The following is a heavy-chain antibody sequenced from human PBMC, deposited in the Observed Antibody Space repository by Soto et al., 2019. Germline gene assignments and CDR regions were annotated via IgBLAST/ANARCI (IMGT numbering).Heavy chain of an antibody. CDR2: IYYSGST. Sequence: PSETLSLTCTVSGGSISSYYWSWIRQPPGKGLEWIGYIYYSGSTNYNPSLKSRVTISVDTSKNQFSLKLSSVTAADTAVYYCARRWRTPFAYWGQGTLVLVSS. J-gene: IGHJ4*02. CDR3: ARRWRTPFAY. D-gene: IGHD2-15*01. CDR1: GGSISSYY. V-gene: IGHV4-59*08.